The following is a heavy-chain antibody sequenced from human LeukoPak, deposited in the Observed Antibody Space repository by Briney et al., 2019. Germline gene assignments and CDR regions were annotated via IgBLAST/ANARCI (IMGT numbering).Heavy chain of an antibody. Sequence: GGSLRLSCAASGFSFRNYAMSWVRQAPGKGLEWVSSISDSGGATYYADSVKGRFTISRDNSRNTLYLQLNSLGADDTAVYYCAKIAPWGAVTTTDGFDYWGQGTQVTVSS. V-gene: IGHV3-23*01. J-gene: IGHJ4*02. D-gene: IGHD4-17*01. CDR2: ISDSGGAT. CDR3: AKIAPWGAVTTTDGFDY. CDR1: GFSFRNYA.